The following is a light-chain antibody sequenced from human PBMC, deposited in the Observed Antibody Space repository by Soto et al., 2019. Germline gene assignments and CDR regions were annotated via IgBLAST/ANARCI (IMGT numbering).Light chain of an antibody. CDR3: AAWDDSLKGPV. V-gene: IGLV1-44*01. CDR2: GYN. Sequence: QAVVTQPPSASGTPGQRVTISCSGSSSNIGINTVNWYRQVPGTAPKLLTYGYNQRPSGVPDRISGSKSGTSASLAISGLQSEDEADYYCAAWDDSLKGPVFGGGTKLTVL. J-gene: IGLJ3*02. CDR1: SSNIGINT.